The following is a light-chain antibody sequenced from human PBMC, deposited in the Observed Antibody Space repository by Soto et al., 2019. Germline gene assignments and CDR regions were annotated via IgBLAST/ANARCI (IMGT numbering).Light chain of an antibody. J-gene: IGLJ2*01. V-gene: IGLV1-44*01. CDR1: SSNVATNT. CDR2: TNN. Sequence: QSVLTQPPSASGTPGQTVTISCSGSSSNVATNTVNWYQHLPGTAPKLLIHTNNQRPSGVPDRFSGSRSGTSASLAISGLQSEDEAEYYCAAWDDSLNGVVFGGGTKLTVL. CDR3: AAWDDSLNGVV.